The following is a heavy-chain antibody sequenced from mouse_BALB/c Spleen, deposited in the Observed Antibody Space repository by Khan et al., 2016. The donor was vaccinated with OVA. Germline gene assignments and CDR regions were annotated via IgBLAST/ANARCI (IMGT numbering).Heavy chain of an antibody. D-gene: IGHD1-1*01. Sequence: EVELVESGGGLVKPGGSLKLSCAASGFTFNKYAMSWVRQTPEKRLEWVASISSANNIHYVDSVKGQFTISRDNAWSILYLEMSSLSSEDTAMYDCVREYYYGEIDCWGQGTSVTVSS. CDR2: ISSANNI. CDR3: VREYYYGEIDC. J-gene: IGHJ4*01. V-gene: IGHV5-6-5*01. CDR1: GFTFNKYA.